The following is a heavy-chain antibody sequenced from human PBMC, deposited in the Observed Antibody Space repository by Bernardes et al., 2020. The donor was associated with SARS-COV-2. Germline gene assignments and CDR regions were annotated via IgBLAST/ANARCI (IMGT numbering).Heavy chain of an antibody. CDR2: ISGETGYT. CDR1: GFIFSDSY. V-gene: IGHV3-11*05. Sequence: GGSLRLSCSASGFIFSDSYMSWIRQAPGKGLEWISYISGETGYTNYAGSVKGRFTISRDNARNSLNLQMTNLRADDTATYFCARDTSRFTASMDFESWGQGTLVTVSS. J-gene: IGHJ4*02. D-gene: IGHD3-9*01. CDR3: ARDTSRFTASMDFES.